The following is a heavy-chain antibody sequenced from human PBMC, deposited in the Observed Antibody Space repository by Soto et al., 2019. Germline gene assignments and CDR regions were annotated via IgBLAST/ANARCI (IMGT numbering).Heavy chain of an antibody. CDR3: ARAPKVSGSSQTRPDF. CDR1: SGSFCGYY. J-gene: IGHJ4*02. CDR2: ISQSGNT. V-gene: IGHV4-34*01. D-gene: IGHD6-6*01. Sequence: KPSETLSLTCSIYSGSFCGYYWSWIRQPPGKGLEWIGEISQSGNTNYSPSLKSRVSISIDTSKKQFSLNLASVSAADTAVYYCARAPKVSGSSQTRPDFWGQGTLVTVSS.